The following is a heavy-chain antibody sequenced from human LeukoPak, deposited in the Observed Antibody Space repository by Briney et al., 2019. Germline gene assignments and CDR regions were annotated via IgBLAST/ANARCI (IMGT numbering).Heavy chain of an antibody. V-gene: IGHV4-39*01. Sequence: SETLSLTCAVSGGSINSGIYYWGWIRQPPGQGLEWIGNMFYSGDTYYNPSLKSRVTISIDTSKSQFSLNLSSVTAADTAVYYCAGVVAVPQSIGYFFDYWGQGTLVTVSS. D-gene: IGHD2-21*01. CDR2: MFYSGDT. CDR3: AGVVAVPQSIGYFFDY. J-gene: IGHJ4*02. CDR1: GGSINSGIYY.